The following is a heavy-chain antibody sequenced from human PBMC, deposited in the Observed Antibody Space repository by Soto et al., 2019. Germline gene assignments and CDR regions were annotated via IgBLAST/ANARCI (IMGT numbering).Heavy chain of an antibody. D-gene: IGHD6-13*01. J-gene: IGHJ4*02. CDR2: ISPYNGNT. V-gene: IGHV1-18*04. Sequence: GASVKVSCKASGYTFTTYGISWVRQAPGQGLEWMGWISPYNGNTIYAQKFQGRVTMTTDTSTSTAYMELRSLRSDDTAIYYCARVSATGRPFDYWGQGTLVTVSS. CDR3: ARVSATGRPFDY. CDR1: GYTFTTYG.